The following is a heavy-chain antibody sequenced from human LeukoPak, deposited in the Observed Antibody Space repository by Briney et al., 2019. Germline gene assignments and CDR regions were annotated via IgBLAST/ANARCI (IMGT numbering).Heavy chain of an antibody. CDR3: AREVTEMVTLDY. CDR2: ISFDGGDK. J-gene: IGHJ4*02. Sequence: GGSLRLSCVASGIGFSGHAMHWVRQAPDKGLEWVAVISFDGGDKDYSDSVKGRFTLSRDNSKNTVYLQMNSLRGEDTAVYHCAREVTEMVTLDYWGQGTRVSVFS. D-gene: IGHD5-24*01. CDR1: GIGFSGHA. V-gene: IGHV3-30*07.